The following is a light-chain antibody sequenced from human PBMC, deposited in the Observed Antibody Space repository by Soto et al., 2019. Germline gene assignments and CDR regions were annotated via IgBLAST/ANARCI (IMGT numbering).Light chain of an antibody. V-gene: IGLV1-44*01. CDR1: RSSIGINT. CDR2: SND. J-gene: IGLJ1*01. Sequence: QSVLTQPPSASGTPGQRVTMSCSGSRSSIGINTVNWYQHLPGTAPKLLIYSNDHRASGVPDRISGSKSGTSASLAISGLQSEDEGDYYCATWDDSLDGNVFGTGTKVTVL. CDR3: ATWDDSLDGNV.